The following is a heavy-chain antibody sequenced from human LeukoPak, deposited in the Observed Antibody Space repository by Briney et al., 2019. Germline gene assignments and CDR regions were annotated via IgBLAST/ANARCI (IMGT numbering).Heavy chain of an antibody. CDR3: ARDLYTYYYDSSGYPPHNPFDY. J-gene: IGHJ4*02. CDR2: ISAYNGNT. D-gene: IGHD3-22*01. Sequence: GASVKVSCKASGYTFTSYGISWVRQAPGQGLEWMGWISAYNGNTNYAQKLQGRVTMTTDTSTSTAYMELRSLRSGDTAVYYCARDLYTYYYDSSGYPPHNPFDYWGQGTLVTVSS. V-gene: IGHV1-18*01. CDR1: GYTFTSYG.